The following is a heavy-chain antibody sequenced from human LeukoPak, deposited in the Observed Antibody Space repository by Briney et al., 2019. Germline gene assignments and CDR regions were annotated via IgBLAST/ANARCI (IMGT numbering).Heavy chain of an antibody. D-gene: IGHD3-22*01. J-gene: IGHJ4*02. CDR1: GFTFSSYW. CDR3: ARDLSYYDSSGYPGD. CDR2: IKQDGSEK. V-gene: IGHV3-7*04. Sequence: PGGSLRLSCAASGFTFSSYWMSWVRQAPGKGLEWVANIKQDGSEKYYVDSVKGRFTISRDNAKNSLYLQMNSLRAEDTAVYYCARDLSYYDSSGYPGDWGQGTLVTVSS.